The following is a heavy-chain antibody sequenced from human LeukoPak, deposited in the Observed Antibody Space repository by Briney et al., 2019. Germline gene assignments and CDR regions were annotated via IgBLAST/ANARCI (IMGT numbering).Heavy chain of an antibody. Sequence: PSETLSLTCAVSGGSISSSNWWSWVRQPPGKGLEWIGEINHSGSTNYNPSLKSRVTISVDTSKNQFSLKLSSVTAADTAVYYCARGRRTTNNWFDPWGQGTLVTVSS. J-gene: IGHJ5*02. V-gene: IGHV4-4*02. CDR1: GGSISSSNW. CDR3: ARGRRTTNNWFDP. D-gene: IGHD4-11*01. CDR2: INHSGST.